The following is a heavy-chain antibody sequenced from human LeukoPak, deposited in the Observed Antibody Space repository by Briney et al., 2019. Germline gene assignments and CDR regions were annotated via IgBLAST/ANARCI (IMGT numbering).Heavy chain of an antibody. D-gene: IGHD4-17*01. CDR2: INGGNGNT. CDR3: ARDHAVTTYYYFDY. V-gene: IGHV1-3*01. Sequence: ASVKVSCKASGYTFTSYAMHWVRQAPGQRLEWMGWINGGNGNTKYSQKFQGRVTITGDTSARTAYMELSSLKSEDTAVYYCARDHAVTTYYYFDYWGQGTLVTVSS. J-gene: IGHJ4*02. CDR1: GYTFTSYA.